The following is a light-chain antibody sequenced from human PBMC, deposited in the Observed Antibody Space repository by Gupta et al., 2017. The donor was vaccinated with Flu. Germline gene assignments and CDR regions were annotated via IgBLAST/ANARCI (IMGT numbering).Light chain of an antibody. J-gene: IGKJ2*01. Sequence: EVVLTQSPDTLSLSPGERTTLSCRVSQSVSSTYLAWYQQKAGQAPRLLIYRGSTRATGIPDRFSGSGSGTDFTLTISRLEPDDFAVYYCQKDGTSHTFGQGTKLEIK. CDR1: QSVSSTY. CDR3: QKDGTSHT. V-gene: IGKV3-20*01. CDR2: RGS.